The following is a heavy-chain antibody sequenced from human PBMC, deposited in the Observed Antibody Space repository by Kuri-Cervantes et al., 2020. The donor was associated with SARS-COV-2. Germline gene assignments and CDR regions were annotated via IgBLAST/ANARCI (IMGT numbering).Heavy chain of an antibody. J-gene: IGHJ6*02. V-gene: IGHV3-64*04. CDR2: ISSNGGST. D-gene: IGHD3-10*01. CDR1: GVTFSSYA. Sequence: GESLKIPWSASGVTFSSYAMPWVRQAPGKGLEYVSGISSNGGSTYYADPVKSRFTISRDNSKNTLYLQMNSLRAEDTAVYYCAKVVRGYYGSGSYEGGMDVWGQGTTVTVSS. CDR3: AKVVRGYYGSGSYEGGMDV.